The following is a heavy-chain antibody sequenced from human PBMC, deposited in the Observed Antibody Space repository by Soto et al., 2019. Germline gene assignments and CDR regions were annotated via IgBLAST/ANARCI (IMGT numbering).Heavy chain of an antibody. D-gene: IGHD2-21*01. Sequence: XETLSLSCAVSGYSISSGYYWAWLRRPPGKGLEWIGYIYNGGSTYYRPSLESRMHMSLDATRNHYSLRLTSVTAADTAVYFCARAPAGLDTIRYFDDWGQGKLVTVSS. J-gene: IGHJ4*02. CDR1: GYSISSGYY. CDR3: ARAPAGLDTIRYFDD. CDR2: IYNGGST. V-gene: IGHV4-38-2*01.